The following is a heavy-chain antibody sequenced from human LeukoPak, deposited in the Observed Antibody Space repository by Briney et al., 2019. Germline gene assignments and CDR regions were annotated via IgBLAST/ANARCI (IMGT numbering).Heavy chain of an antibody. CDR2: IKQDGSEK. Sequence: PGGSLRLSCAASGFTFSRYWMSWVRQAPGKGLEWVANIKQDGSEKYYVDSVKGRFTVSRDNAKNSLYLQMNSLRAEDTAVYYCARDLDYVWGSFPGMDVWGQGTTVTVSS. D-gene: IGHD3-16*01. J-gene: IGHJ6*02. CDR3: ARDLDYVWGSFPGMDV. CDR1: GFTFSRYW. V-gene: IGHV3-7*01.